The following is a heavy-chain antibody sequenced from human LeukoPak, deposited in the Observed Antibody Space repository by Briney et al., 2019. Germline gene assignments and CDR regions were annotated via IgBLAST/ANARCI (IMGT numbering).Heavy chain of an antibody. CDR2: INHSGST. CDR1: GVASSGNY. Sequence: PSETLSLTCGVYGVASSGNYWSWIRQPPGKGLEWIGEINHSGSTNYNPSLKSRVTISVDTSKNQFSLKLSSVTAADTAVYYCARRGRYYYGSGSYQWYNWFDPWGQGTLVTVSS. D-gene: IGHD3-10*01. J-gene: IGHJ5*02. CDR3: ARRGRYYYGSGSYQWYNWFDP. V-gene: IGHV4-34*01.